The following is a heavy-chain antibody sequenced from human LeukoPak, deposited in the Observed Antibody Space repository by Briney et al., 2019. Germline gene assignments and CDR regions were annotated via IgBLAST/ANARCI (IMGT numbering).Heavy chain of an antibody. D-gene: IGHD2-15*01. V-gene: IGHV3-30*03. CDR3: ATDIVVVVAATAWDY. CDR1: GFTFSSYG. J-gene: IGHJ4*02. CDR2: ISYDGSNK. Sequence: GGSLRLSCAASGFTFSSYGMHWVRQAPGKGLEWVAVISYDGSNKYYADSVKGRFTISRDNSKNTLYLQMNSLRAEDTAVYYCATDIVVVVAATAWDYWGQGTLVTVSS.